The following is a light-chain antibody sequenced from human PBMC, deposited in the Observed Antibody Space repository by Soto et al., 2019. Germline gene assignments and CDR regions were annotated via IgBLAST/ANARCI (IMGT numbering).Light chain of an antibody. CDR3: TSWTTSTTMI. V-gene: IGLV2-14*01. J-gene: IGLJ2*01. Sequence: QSVLTQPASVSGAPGRSITISCTGTRSDVGGYNFVSWYQQHPGKAPKLIIYDVNIRPSGVSNRFSGSKSGNTASLTISGLQAEDEADYYCTSWTTSTTMIFGGGTKVTGL. CDR1: RSDVGGYNF. CDR2: DVN.